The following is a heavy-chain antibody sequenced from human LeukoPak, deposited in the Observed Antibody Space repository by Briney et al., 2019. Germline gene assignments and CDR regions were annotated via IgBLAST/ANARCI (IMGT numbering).Heavy chain of an antibody. V-gene: IGHV3-21*01. D-gene: IGHD1-7*01. Sequence: GGSLRLSCAASGFTFSSYSMNWVRQAPGKGLEWVSSISSSSSYIYYADSVKGRFTISRDNAKNSLYLQMNSLRAEDTAVYYCARDMRLELPASSGYYYGMDVWGQGTTVTVSS. CDR1: GFTFSSYS. J-gene: IGHJ6*02. CDR2: ISSSSSYI. CDR3: ARDMRLELPASSGYYYGMDV.